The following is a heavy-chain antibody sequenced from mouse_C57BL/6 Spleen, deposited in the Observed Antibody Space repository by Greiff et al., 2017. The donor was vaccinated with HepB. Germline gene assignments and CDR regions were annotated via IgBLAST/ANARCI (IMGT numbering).Heavy chain of an antibody. CDR1: GYTFTSYW. J-gene: IGHJ3*01. CDR2: IDPSDSET. D-gene: IGHD2-4*01. Sequence: QVQLQQPGAELVRPGSSVKLSCKASGYTFTSYWMHWVKQRPIQGLEWIGNIDPSDSETHYNQKFKDKATLTVDKSSSTAYMQLSSLTSEDSAVYYCAIRNYHYSWFAYWGQGTLVTVSA. CDR3: AIRNYHYSWFAY. V-gene: IGHV1-52*01.